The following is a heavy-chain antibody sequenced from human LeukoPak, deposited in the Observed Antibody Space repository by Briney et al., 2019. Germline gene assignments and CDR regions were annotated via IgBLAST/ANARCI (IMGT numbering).Heavy chain of an antibody. Sequence: PSETLSLTCTVSGGSISSYYWSWIRQPPGKGLEWIGYIYYSGSTNYNPSLKSRVTISVDTSKNQFSLKLSSVTAADTAVYYCARDPASINDAFDIWGQGTMVTVSS. CDR2: IYYSGST. V-gene: IGHV4-59*01. J-gene: IGHJ3*02. CDR1: GGSISSYY. CDR3: ARDPASINDAFDI. D-gene: IGHD2-21*01.